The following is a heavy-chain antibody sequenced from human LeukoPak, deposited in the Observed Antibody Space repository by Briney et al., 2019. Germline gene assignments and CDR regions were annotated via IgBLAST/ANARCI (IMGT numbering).Heavy chain of an antibody. D-gene: IGHD6-13*01. Sequence: ASVKVSCKASGYTFTSYGISWVRQAPGQGLEWMGWISAYNGNTNYAQKLQGRVTMTTDTSTSTAYMELRSLRSDDTAVYYCARAPGIAAAGTFRAFSGSYYGMDVWGQGTTVTVSS. V-gene: IGHV1-18*01. CDR3: ARAPGIAAAGTFRAFSGSYYGMDV. CDR1: GYTFTSYG. J-gene: IGHJ6*02. CDR2: ISAYNGNT.